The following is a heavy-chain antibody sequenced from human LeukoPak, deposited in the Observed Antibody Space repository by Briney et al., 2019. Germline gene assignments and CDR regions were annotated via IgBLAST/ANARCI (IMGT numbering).Heavy chain of an antibody. CDR2: ITGSGDGT. CDR3: VKGFVRPTYNFDY. J-gene: IGHJ4*02. D-gene: IGHD3-10*01. CDR1: GFTFSNYA. V-gene: IGHV3-23*01. Sequence: PGGSLRLSCAASGFTFSNYAMMWVRQAPGQRLEWVSSITGSGDGTYYADSVRGRFTISRDNSENTLYLQLNSLRADDTDVYFRVKGFVRPTYNFDYWGQGTLVTVSS.